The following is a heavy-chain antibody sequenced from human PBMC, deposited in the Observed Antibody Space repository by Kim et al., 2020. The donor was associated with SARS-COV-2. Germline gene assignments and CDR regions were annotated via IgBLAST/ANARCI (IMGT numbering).Heavy chain of an antibody. J-gene: IGHJ4*02. CDR1: GFTFSTYA. D-gene: IGHD6-13*01. Sequence: GGSLRLSCAASGFTFSTYAMHWVRQAPGKGLEWVAVISYDGSNKYHADSVKGRFTISRDNSKNTLYLQMNSLRAEDTAVYYCARDSLSPITAVGTFDFWGQGTLVTVSS. CDR3: ARDSLSPITAVGTFDF. V-gene: IGHV3-30-3*01. CDR2: ISYDGSNK.